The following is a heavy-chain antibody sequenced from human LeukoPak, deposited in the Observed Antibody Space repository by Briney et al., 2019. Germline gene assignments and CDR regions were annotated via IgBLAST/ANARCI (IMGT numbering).Heavy chain of an antibody. CDR2: ISAYNGNT. J-gene: IGHJ4*02. Sequence: ASVKVSCKASGYTFTIYGSSWVRQAPGQGLEWMGWISAYNGNTNYAQKLQGRVTMTTDTSTSTAYMELRSLRSDDTAVYYCARDLFGAYATCFDYLGKGTLVTVSS. CDR1: GYTFTIYG. CDR3: ARDLFGAYATCFDY. V-gene: IGHV1-18*01. D-gene: IGHD2-8*01.